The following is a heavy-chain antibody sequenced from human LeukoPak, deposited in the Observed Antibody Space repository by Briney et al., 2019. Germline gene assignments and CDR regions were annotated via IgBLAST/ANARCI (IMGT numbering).Heavy chain of an antibody. D-gene: IGHD3-10*01. V-gene: IGHV1-2*02. J-gene: IGHJ6*02. CDR3: ARGPMVRGAAGMDV. CDR1: GYTFTGYY. CDR2: INTKTGGV. Sequence: ASVKVSCKASGYTFTGYYIHWVRLAAGQGLEWMAWINTKTGGVQYAPKFRGGVTVTGDTSISTAYMELSSLTSDDTAIYFCARGPMVRGAAGMDVWGQGTTVTVS.